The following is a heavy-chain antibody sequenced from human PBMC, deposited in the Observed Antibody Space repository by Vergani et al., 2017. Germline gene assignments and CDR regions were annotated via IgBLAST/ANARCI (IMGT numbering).Heavy chain of an antibody. D-gene: IGHD2-15*01. J-gene: IGHJ6*03. CDR2: IYTSGST. V-gene: IGHV4-61*02. CDR3: AREGGYCSGGSCYWHGSGYYMDV. Sequence: QVQLQESGPGLVKPSQTLSLTCTVSGGSISSGSYYWSWIRQPAGKGLEWIGRIYTSGSTNYNPSLKSRVTISVDTSKNQFSLKLSSVTAADTAVYYCAREGGYCSGGSCYWHGSGYYMDVWGKGNPGHRLL. CDR1: GGSISSGSYY.